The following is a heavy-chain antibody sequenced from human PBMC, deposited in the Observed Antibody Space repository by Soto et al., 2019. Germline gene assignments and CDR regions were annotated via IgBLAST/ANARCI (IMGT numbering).Heavy chain of an antibody. CDR1: GWSFSGFY. V-gene: IGHV4-34*01. D-gene: IGHD3-10*01. Sequence: SDTLSLTCAVYGWSFSGFYWSWIRQPPGKELEWIGEINHSGSTNYNPSLKSRVTISVDTSKNQVSLKLSSVTAADTAVYYCARVSGIYYYGMDVWGQGTTVTVSS. CDR2: INHSGST. J-gene: IGHJ6*02. CDR3: ARVSGIYYYGMDV.